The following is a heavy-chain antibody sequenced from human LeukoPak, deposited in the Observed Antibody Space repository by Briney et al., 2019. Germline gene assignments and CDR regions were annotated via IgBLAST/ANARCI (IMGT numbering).Heavy chain of an antibody. Sequence: GGSLRLSRAASGFTFSSYGMSWVRQAPGKGLEWVSGINWNGGSTGYADSVKGRFTISRDNAKNSLYLQMNSLRAEDTALYYCARGAGLQLEDYFDYWGQGTLVTVSS. D-gene: IGHD1-1*01. CDR2: INWNGGST. V-gene: IGHV3-20*04. J-gene: IGHJ4*02. CDR3: ARGAGLQLEDYFDY. CDR1: GFTFSSYG.